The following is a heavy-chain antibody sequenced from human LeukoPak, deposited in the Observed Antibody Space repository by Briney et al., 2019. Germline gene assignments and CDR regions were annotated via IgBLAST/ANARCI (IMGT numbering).Heavy chain of an antibody. J-gene: IGHJ4*02. Sequence: GGSLRLSCAASGFTFSSYSMHWVRQAPGKGLEWVAFIRYDGSNEFYVDSVKGRFTISRDNSKNTLYLQMNSLRAEDTAVYYCAKGGDGYYYGSYFDYWGQGTLVTVSS. V-gene: IGHV3-30*02. CDR3: AKGGDGYYYGSYFDY. CDR2: IRYDGSNE. CDR1: GFTFSSYS. D-gene: IGHD5-24*01.